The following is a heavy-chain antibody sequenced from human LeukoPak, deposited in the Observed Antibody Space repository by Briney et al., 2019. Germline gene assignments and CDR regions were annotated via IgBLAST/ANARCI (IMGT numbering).Heavy chain of an antibody. V-gene: IGHV1-2*04. Sequence: ASVKVSCKASGYTFTSYGISWVRQAPGQGLEWMGWINPNSGGTNYAQKFQGWVTMTRDTSISTAYMELSRLRSDDTAVYYCAAAIEYSSSSDYWGQGTLVTVSS. CDR1: GYTFTSYG. J-gene: IGHJ4*02. D-gene: IGHD6-6*01. CDR2: INPNSGGT. CDR3: AAAIEYSSSSDY.